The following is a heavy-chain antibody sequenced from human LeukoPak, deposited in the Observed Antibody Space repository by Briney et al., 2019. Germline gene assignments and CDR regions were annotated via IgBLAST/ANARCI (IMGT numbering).Heavy chain of an antibody. J-gene: IGHJ4*02. CDR2: INPSGGST. CDR1: GYTFTSYY. V-gene: IGHV1-46*01. Sequence: ASVKVSCKASGYTFTSYYMHWVRRAPGQGLEWMGIINPSGGSTSYAQKFQGRVTMTRDTSTSTVYMELSSLRSEDTAVYYCARDPGHGSGPLYRTYYFDYWGQGTLVTVSS. D-gene: IGHD3-10*01. CDR3: ARDPGHGSGPLYRTYYFDY.